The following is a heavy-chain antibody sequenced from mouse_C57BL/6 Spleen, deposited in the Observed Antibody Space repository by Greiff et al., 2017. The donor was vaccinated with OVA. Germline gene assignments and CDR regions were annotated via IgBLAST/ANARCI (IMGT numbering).Heavy chain of an antibody. Sequence: QVQLQQPGAELVKPGASVKLSCKASGYTFNSYWMHWVKQRPGRGLEWIGRIDPNSGGTKYTEKFKSKATLTVDKPSSTAYMQLSSLTSEDAAVEYGARRYDGSSYWYFDVWGTGTTVTVSS. V-gene: IGHV1-72*01. CDR1: GYTFNSYW. CDR3: ARRYDGSSYWYFDV. D-gene: IGHD1-1*01. J-gene: IGHJ1*03. CDR2: IDPNSGGT.